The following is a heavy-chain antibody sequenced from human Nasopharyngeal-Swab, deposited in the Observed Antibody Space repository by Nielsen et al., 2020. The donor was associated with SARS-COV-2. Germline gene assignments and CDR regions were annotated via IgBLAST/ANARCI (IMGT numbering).Heavy chain of an antibody. Sequence: ASVKVSCNASAYTFTSYDINWVRQATGQGLEWMGWMNPNSGNTGYAQKFQGRVTMTRNTSISTAYMELSSLRSEDTAVYYCARGGVPGYYYYYYYMDVWGKGTTVTVSS. CDR1: AYTFTSYD. CDR3: ARGGVPGYYYYYYYMDV. V-gene: IGHV1-8*01. CDR2: MNPNSGNT. J-gene: IGHJ6*03. D-gene: IGHD3-10*01.